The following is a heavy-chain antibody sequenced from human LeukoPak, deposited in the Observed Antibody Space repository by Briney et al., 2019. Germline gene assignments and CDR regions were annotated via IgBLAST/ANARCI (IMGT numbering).Heavy chain of an antibody. J-gene: IGHJ3*02. CDR2: ISYDGSKK. D-gene: IGHD5-24*01. CDR1: PFTFSSHG. CDR3: AKVEMAVISNPNAFDI. V-gene: IGHV3-30*18. Sequence: AGSLRLSCAASPFTFSSHGMHWVRQAPGKGLEWVAVISYDGSKKYYADSVKGRFTISRDNSKNTLYLQMNSLRTEDTALYYCAKVEMAVISNPNAFDIWGQGTMVTVSS.